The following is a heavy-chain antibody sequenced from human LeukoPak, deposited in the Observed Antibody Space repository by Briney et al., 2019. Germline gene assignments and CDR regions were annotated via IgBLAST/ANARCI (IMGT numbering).Heavy chain of an antibody. V-gene: IGHV3-30*02. CDR3: ARDLSSGSYFIDY. CDR2: IRYDGSNK. D-gene: IGHD3-10*02. J-gene: IGHJ4*02. Sequence: PGGSLRLSCAASGFTFSSYGMHWVRQAPGKGLEWVAFIRYDGSNKYYADSVKGRFTISRDNSKNTLYLQMNSLRAEDTAVYYCARDLSSGSYFIDYWGQGTLVTVSS. CDR1: GFTFSSYG.